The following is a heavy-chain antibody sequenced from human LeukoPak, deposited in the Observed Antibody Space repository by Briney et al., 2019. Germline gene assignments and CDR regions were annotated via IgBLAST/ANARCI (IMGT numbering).Heavy chain of an antibody. Sequence: GGSLRLSCAASGFTFTTYWMTWVRQAPGKGLEWVANIKQDGSETYYVDSVKGRFTISRDNAKNSLYLQMNSLRAEDTAVYYCARDSGGRVYNYWGQGTLVTVSS. CDR1: GFTFTTYW. CDR3: ARDSGGRVYNY. V-gene: IGHV3-7*03. CDR2: IKQDGSET. D-gene: IGHD6-13*01. J-gene: IGHJ4*02.